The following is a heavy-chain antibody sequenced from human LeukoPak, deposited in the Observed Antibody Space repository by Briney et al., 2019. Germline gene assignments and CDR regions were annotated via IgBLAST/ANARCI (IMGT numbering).Heavy chain of an antibody. D-gene: IGHD3-22*01. CDR3: ARDLVYFDGSGLRWDDTFDI. CDR2: INTYSGHT. J-gene: IGHJ3*02. CDR1: GYTFTSYG. Sequence: ASVKVSCKASGYTFTSYGLSWVRQAPGQGLEWMGWINTYSGHTNYAQKLQDRLTLTTDTSTSTAYMELRSLTSDDTAMYYCARDLVYFDGSGLRWDDTFDIWGRGTVVTVSS. V-gene: IGHV1-18*01.